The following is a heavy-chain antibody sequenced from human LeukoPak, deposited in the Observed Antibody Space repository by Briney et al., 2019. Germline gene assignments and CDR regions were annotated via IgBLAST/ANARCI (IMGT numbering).Heavy chain of an antibody. J-gene: IGHJ4*02. CDR1: GGSFTDFY. V-gene: IGHV4-34*01. CDR2: IDQSGTS. Sequence: SETLSLTCAVYGGSFTDFYWTWIRQSPGKGLEWIGEIDQSGTSRYNPSLKGRVTISRDTSKKQFSLKMRAVTAADTAIYYCARDEDGIIVAGGKGPGVPVS. D-gene: IGHD5-12*01. CDR3: ARDEDGIIVA.